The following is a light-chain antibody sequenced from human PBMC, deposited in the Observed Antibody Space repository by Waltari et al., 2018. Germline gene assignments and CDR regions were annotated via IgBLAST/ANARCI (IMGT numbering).Light chain of an antibody. CDR3: QQYYSTPGT. Sequence: DIVMTQSPDSLAVSLGERATINCKSSQSVLYSSNNKNYLAWYQQKPGQPPKLLIYWASTRESGVPDRFSGSGSGTDFTLTISSLQAEDVAVYYCQQYYSTPGTFGPGIKVDIK. CDR1: QSVLYSSNNKNY. J-gene: IGKJ3*01. CDR2: WAS. V-gene: IGKV4-1*01.